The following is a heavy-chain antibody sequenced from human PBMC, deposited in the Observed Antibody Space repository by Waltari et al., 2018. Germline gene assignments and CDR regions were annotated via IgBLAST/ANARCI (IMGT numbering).Heavy chain of an antibody. D-gene: IGHD6-13*01. J-gene: IGHJ6*02. CDR1: GFPFSTYT. V-gene: IGHV3-23*01. CDR2: MSASGLI. Sequence: EAQLSESGGGLVQPGGSLRLSCAASGFPFSTYTMSWVRQAPGKGLEWVSVMSASGLIYYAESVKGRFSISRDNSKNTLYLQMNRLRDEDTAIYYCAKDEGARIAPTYGMDVWGQGTTVTVSS. CDR3: AKDEGARIAPTYGMDV.